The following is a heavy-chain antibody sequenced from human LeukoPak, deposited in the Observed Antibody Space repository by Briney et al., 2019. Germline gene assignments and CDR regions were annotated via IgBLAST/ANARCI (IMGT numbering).Heavy chain of an antibody. Sequence: GGSLRLSCAASGFTFSSYSMNWVRQAPGKGLEWVSSISSSSSYIYYADSVKGRFTISRDNSKNTLFLQMNSLRAEDTAVYYCSRKSIGQYVFFDYWGQGTLVTVSS. CDR1: GFTFSSYS. V-gene: IGHV3-21*04. CDR2: ISSSSSYI. D-gene: IGHD2-2*01. CDR3: SRKSIGQYVFFDY. J-gene: IGHJ4*02.